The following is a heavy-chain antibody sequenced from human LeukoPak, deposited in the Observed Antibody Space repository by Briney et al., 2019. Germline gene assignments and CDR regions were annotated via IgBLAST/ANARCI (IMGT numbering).Heavy chain of an antibody. CDR1: GYSISSGYY. J-gene: IGHJ6*03. V-gene: IGHV4-38-2*02. D-gene: IGHD1-26*01. Sequence: SETLSLTCTVSGYSISSGYYWGWIRQPPGKGLEWIGSIYYSGSTYYNPSLKSRVTISVDTSKNQFSLKLSSVTAADTAVYYCARLVGAGKDYYYYYMDVWGKGTTVTVSS. CDR2: IYYSGST. CDR3: ARLVGAGKDYYYYYMDV.